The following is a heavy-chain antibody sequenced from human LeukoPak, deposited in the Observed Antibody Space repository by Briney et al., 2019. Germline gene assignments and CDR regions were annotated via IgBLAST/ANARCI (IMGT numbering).Heavy chain of an antibody. CDR3: ARGLNDSWTGENY. CDR1: GGSISTYY. J-gene: IGHJ4*02. CDR2: IYYTGST. D-gene: IGHD3-3*01. V-gene: IGHV4-59*12. Sequence: SETLSLTCTVSGGSISTYYWSWIRQPPGKGLEWIGYIYYTGSTSYNPSLKSRVTISLDPSKSQFSLKVRYVTAADTAVYYCARGLNDSWTGENYWGQGTLVTVSS.